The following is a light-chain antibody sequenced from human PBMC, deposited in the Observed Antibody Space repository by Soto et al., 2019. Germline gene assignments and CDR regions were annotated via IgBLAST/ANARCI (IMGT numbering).Light chain of an antibody. Sequence: QSVLTQPPSASGTPGQRVTISCSGSSSNIGSNYVYWYQQLPGTAPKLLIYRNNQRPSGVPDRFSGSKSGTSAFLAISGLRSEDEADYYCAAWDDSLSGFAVFGGGTQLTVL. CDR1: SSNIGSNY. V-gene: IGLV1-47*01. CDR2: RNN. CDR3: AAWDDSLSGFAV. J-gene: IGLJ7*01.